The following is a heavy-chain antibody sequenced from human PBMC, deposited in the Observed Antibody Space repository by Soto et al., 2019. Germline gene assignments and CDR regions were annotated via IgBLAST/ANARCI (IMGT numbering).Heavy chain of an antibody. CDR1: GYTFTNYG. CDR2: ISAYNGDT. Sequence: GASVKVSCKASGYTFTNYGITWVRQAPGQGLEWMGWISAYNGDTHYTQRLQGRVTMTRDTSTSTVYMELSSLRSEDTAVYYCARSLGGSSGWYYYYGMDVWGQGTTVTVSS. V-gene: IGHV1-18*01. J-gene: IGHJ6*02. CDR3: ARSLGGSSGWYYYYGMDV. D-gene: IGHD6-19*01.